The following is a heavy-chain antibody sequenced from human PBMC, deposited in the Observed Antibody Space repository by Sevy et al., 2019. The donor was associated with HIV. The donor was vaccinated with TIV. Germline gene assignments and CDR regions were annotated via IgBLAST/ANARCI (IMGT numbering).Heavy chain of an antibody. Sequence: GGSLRLSCAASGFTFSSYAMSWVRQAPGKGLEWVSGISGSDGSTYYAYSMKGRLPSARDNSKNTLYLQMNSLKAEGPAVYYCAKYYPLTTRPGCSYYYLDVWGQGTMVTVSS. CDR2: ISGSDGST. CDR1: GFTFSSYA. V-gene: IGHV3-23*01. CDR3: AKYYPLTTRPGCSYYYLDV. D-gene: IGHD6-6*01. J-gene: IGHJ6*03.